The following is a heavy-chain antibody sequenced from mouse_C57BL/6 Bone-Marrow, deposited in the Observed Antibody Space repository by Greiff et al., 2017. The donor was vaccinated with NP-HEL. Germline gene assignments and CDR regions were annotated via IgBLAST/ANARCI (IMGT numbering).Heavy chain of an antibody. Sequence: QVQLQQPGAELVKPGASVKMSCKASGYTFTSYWITWVKQRPGQGLEWIGDIYPGSGSTNYNEKFKSKATLTVDTSSSTAYMQLSSLTSEDSAVYYCARAPYYSNYVDWYFVVWGTGTTVTVSS. CDR3: ARAPYYSNYVDWYFVV. CDR2: IYPGSGST. CDR1: GYTFTSYW. D-gene: IGHD2-5*01. J-gene: IGHJ1*03. V-gene: IGHV1-55*01.